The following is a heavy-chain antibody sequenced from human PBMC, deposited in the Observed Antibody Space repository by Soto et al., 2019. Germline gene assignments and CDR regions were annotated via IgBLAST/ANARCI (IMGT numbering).Heavy chain of an antibody. CDR2: IKQDGSEK. CDR3: ARFLMVYAMSLLGPDYYGMDV. J-gene: IGHJ6*02. D-gene: IGHD2-8*01. CDR1: GFTFSSYW. V-gene: IGHV3-7*01. Sequence: EVQLVESGGGLVQPGGSLRLSCAASGFTFSSYWMSWVRQAPGKGLEWVANIKQDGSEKYYVDSVKGRFTISRDNAKNSLYLQMNSLRAEDTAVYYCARFLMVYAMSLLGPDYYGMDVWGQGTTVTVSS.